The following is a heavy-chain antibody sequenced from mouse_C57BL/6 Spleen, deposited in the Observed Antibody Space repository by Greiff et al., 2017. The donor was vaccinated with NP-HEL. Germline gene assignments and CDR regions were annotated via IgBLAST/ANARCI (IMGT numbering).Heavy chain of an antibody. CDR1: GFTFSSYA. D-gene: IGHD4-1*01. CDR2: ISDGGSYT. CDR3: ARDRPGLGRFAY. J-gene: IGHJ3*01. Sequence: EVQLVESGGGLVKPGGSLKLSCAASGFTFSSYAMSWVRQTPEKRLEWVATISDGGSYTYYPDNVKGRFTISRDNAKNNLYLQMSHLKSEDTAMYYCARDRPGLGRFAYWGQGTLVTVSA. V-gene: IGHV5-4*01.